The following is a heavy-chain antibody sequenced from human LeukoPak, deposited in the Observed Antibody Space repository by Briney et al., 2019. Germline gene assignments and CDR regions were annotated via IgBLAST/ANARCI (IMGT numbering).Heavy chain of an antibody. D-gene: IGHD2-2*01. CDR3: ARGGSTRPWSFDI. J-gene: IGHJ3*02. CDR1: GYTLINYG. V-gene: IGHV1-18*01. Sequence: GASVKVSCKASGYTLINYGISWVRQAPGQGLEWMGWISFKNGDTNSAQKLQGRVTMTTDTSTSTAYMELLSLRSDDTAVYYCARGGSTRPWSFDIWGQGTMVTVSS. CDR2: ISFKNGDT.